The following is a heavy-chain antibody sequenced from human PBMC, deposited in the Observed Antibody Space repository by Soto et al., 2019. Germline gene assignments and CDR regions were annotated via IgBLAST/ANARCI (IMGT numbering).Heavy chain of an antibody. V-gene: IGHV3-30-3*01. CDR3: ARDRGWGGAAVPAY. J-gene: IGHJ4*02. CDR2: ISDVGGAK. Sequence: QVQLVESGGGVVQPGRSLRLSCAASGFTFSSFGIHWVRQAPGKGLGWVAVISDVGGAKYTDSVKGRFTISRDTSKDTLYLQMDSLRTEDTAVYYCARDRGWGGAAVPAYWGQGTLVTVSS. D-gene: IGHD6-13*01. CDR1: GFTFSSFG.